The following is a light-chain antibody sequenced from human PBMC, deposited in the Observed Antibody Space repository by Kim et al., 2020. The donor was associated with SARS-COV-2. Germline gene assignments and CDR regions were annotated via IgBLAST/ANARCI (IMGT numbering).Light chain of an antibody. CDR1: QSIGRW. Sequence: DIQMTQSPSTLSASVGDRVTITCRASQSIGRWLAWYQQKPGSTPKLLIFDASRLQSGVPSRFSGSRSGTEFTLTINSLQPDDFATYFCKVYGVRARLTFGGRTKV. CDR2: DAS. J-gene: IGKJ4*01. CDR3: KVYGVRARLT. V-gene: IGKV1-5*01.